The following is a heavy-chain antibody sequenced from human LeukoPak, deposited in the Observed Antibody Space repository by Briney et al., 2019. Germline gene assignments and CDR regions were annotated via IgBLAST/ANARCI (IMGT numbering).Heavy chain of an antibody. D-gene: IGHD2-2*01. CDR2: IYHSGST. J-gene: IGHJ4*02. CDR1: GGSISSSNW. CDR3: ARHHYQLSALDY. Sequence: PSGTLSLTCAVSGGSISSSNWWSWVCQPPGKGLEWIGEIYHSGSTNYNPSLKSRVTISVDTSKNQFSLKLSSVTAADTAVYYCARHHYQLSALDYWGQGTLVTVSS. V-gene: IGHV4-4*02.